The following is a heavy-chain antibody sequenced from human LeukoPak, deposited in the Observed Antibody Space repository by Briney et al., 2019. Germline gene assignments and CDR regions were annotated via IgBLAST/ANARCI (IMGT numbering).Heavy chain of an antibody. Sequence: GGSLRLSCTASGFTFSTYAMGWTRQAPGKGLEWVSGIGSNGVNTYYADSAKGRFTISRDNSENTVYLQMNSLRVEDTAVYYCARESEAFDIWGQGTMVTVAS. CDR2: IGSNGVNT. J-gene: IGHJ3*02. CDR3: ARESEAFDI. CDR1: GFTFSTYA. V-gene: IGHV3-23*01.